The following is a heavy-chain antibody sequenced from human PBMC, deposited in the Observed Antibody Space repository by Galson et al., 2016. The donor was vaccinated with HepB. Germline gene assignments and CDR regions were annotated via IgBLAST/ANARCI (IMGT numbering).Heavy chain of an antibody. CDR1: GFTFSSYG. CDR3: AKDHGNRWLNNWFDP. D-gene: IGHD6-19*01. J-gene: IGHJ5*02. CDR2: IWFDGSNK. V-gene: IGHV3-33*03. Sequence: SLRLSCAASGFTFSSYGMHWVRQAPGKGPEWVAVIWFDGSNKNYEDSVRGRFTISRDKSKNTLYLQMNSLRDEDTAVYYCAKDHGNRWLNNWFDPWGQGTLVTVSS.